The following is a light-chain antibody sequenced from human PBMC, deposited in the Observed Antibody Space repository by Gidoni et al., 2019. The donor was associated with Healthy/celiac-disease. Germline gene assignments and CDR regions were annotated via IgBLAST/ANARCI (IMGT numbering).Light chain of an antibody. V-gene: IGKV3-15*01. J-gene: IGKJ2*03. CDR1: QSVSSN. CDR3: QQYNNWPG. Sequence: SPGERATLSCRASQSVSSNLAWYQQKPGQAPRLLIYGASTRATGIPARFSGSGSGTEFTLTISSLQSEDFAVYYCQQYNNWPGFGQGTKLEIK. CDR2: GAS.